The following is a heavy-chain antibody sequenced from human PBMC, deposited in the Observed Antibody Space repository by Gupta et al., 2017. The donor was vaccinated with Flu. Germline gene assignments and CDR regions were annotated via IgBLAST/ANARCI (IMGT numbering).Heavy chain of an antibody. Sequence: QLQLQESGPGLVKPSETLSLTCTVSGGSISSSSYYWGWIRQPPGKGLEWIGSIYYSGSTYYNPSLKSRVTISVDTSKNQFSLKLSSVTAADTAVYYCAIMVRGSHFDYWGQVPLVTVSS. D-gene: IGHD3-10*01. V-gene: IGHV4-39*01. J-gene: IGHJ4*02. CDR3: AIMVRGSHFDY. CDR1: GGSISSSSYY. CDR2: IYYSGST.